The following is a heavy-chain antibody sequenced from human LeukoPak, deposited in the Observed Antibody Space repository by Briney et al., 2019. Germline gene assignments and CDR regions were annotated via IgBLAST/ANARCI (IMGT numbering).Heavy chain of an antibody. D-gene: IGHD3-16*01. CDR3: AAGMGGYDGVDY. V-gene: IGHV3-21*01. CDR1: GFTFSSYS. Sequence: GGSLRLSCAASGFTFSSYSMNWVRQAPGKGLEWVSSISSSSSYIYYADSVEGRFTISRDNAKNSLYLQMNSLRAEDTAVYYCAAGMGGYDGVDYWGQGTLVTVSS. CDR2: ISSSSSYI. J-gene: IGHJ4*02.